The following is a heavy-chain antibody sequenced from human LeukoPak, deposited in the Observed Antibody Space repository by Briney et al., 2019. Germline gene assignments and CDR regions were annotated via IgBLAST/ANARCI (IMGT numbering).Heavy chain of an antibody. CDR2: IIPIFGTA. V-gene: IGHV1-69*06. CDR1: GGTFSSYA. D-gene: IGHD4-17*01. Sequence: ASVKVSCKASGGTFSSYAISWVRQAPGQGLEWMGGIIPIFGTANYAQKFQGRVTITADKSTSTAYMELSSLRSEDTAVYYCARTVSANDAFDIWGQGTMVTVSS. J-gene: IGHJ3*02. CDR3: ARTVSANDAFDI.